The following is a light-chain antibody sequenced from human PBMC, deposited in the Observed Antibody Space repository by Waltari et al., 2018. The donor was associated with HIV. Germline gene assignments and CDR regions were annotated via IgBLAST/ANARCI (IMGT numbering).Light chain of an antibody. V-gene: IGKV1-39*01. CDR1: QSITNQ. CDR2: AAS. J-gene: IGKJ1*01. CDR3: QQSYGHPPT. Sequence: DIQMTQSPSSLSASVGDRVTITCRASQSITNQLIWYQQKPGKAPKLLIYAASSLQRGVPSRFSGSGSGTDFTLTINSLRPEDFATYYCQQSYGHPPTFGQGTKMEV.